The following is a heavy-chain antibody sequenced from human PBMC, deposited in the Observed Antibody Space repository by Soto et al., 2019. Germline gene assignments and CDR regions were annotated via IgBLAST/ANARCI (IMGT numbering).Heavy chain of an antibody. CDR1: GYTFTSYY. J-gene: IGHJ5*02. CDR2: INPGGGST. V-gene: IGHV1-46*01. Sequence: QVQLVQSGPEVKKPGASVQVSCEASGYTFTSYYMNWVRQAPGQGLEWMGIINPGGGSTTYAQQFQGRVTMTRDTSTSTVYLEVSSLRSEDTAVYYCARVGCSSSSCYAGGGFDPWGQGTLVTVSS. CDR3: ARVGCSSSSCYAGGGFDP. D-gene: IGHD2-2*01.